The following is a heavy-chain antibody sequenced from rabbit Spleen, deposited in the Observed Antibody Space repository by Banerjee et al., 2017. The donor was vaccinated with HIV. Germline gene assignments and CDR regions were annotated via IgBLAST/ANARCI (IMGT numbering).Heavy chain of an antibody. CDR2: IYAGSSGAT. D-gene: IGHD6-1*01. CDR3: ARDGFYDGDGGDVYDL. CDR1: GFSFSSAYF. V-gene: IGHV1S45*01. J-gene: IGHJ4*01. Sequence: QEQLVESGGGLVRPEGSLTLTCTASGFSFSSAYFMCWVRQAPGRGLEWIACIYAGSSGATYYASWAKGRFTISKTSSTTVTLQMTSLTAADTATYFCARDGFYDGDGGDVYDLWGPGTLVTVS.